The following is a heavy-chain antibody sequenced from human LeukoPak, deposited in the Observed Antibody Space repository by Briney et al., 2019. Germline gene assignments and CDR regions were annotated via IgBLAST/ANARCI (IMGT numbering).Heavy chain of an antibody. J-gene: IGHJ3*02. Sequence: GGSLRLSCAASGFTFSSYAMSWVRQAPGKGLEWVSAISGSGGSTYYADSVKGRFTISIDNSKNTLYLQMNSLRAEGTAVYYCAKGLVAVDGTTGYAFDIWGQGTMVTVSS. CDR1: GFTFSSYA. V-gene: IGHV3-23*01. D-gene: IGHD6-19*01. CDR2: ISGSGGST. CDR3: AKGLVAVDGTTGYAFDI.